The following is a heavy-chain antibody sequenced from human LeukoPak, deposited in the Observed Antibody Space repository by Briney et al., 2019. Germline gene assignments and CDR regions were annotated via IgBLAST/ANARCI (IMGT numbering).Heavy chain of an antibody. CDR3: ARDPGCSSTSCSTDYYYYYGMDV. CDR1: AGTFNNYT. CDR2: IIPILGIA. J-gene: IGHJ6*02. D-gene: IGHD2-2*02. Sequence: SVKVSCKPSAGTFNNYTISWVRQAPGQGLDWMGRIIPILGIANYAQKFQGTVTITADKSTSTAYMELSSLRSEDTAVYYCARDPGCSSTSCSTDYYYYYGMDVWGQGTTVTVSS. V-gene: IGHV1-69*04.